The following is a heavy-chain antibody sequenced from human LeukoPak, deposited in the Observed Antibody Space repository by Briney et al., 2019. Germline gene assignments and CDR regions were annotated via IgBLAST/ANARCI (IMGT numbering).Heavy chain of an antibody. CDR1: AFTFSNYA. Sequence: PGRSLRLSCAASAFTFSNYAMHWVRQAPGKGLEWVAIIWYDGSNKYYADSGRGRFTISRDNSKNTLYLQMNSLRAEDTAVYYCARGWNYFDYWGQGTLVTVSS. J-gene: IGHJ4*02. D-gene: IGHD5-24*01. V-gene: IGHV3-33*01. CDR2: IWYDGSNK. CDR3: ARGWNYFDY.